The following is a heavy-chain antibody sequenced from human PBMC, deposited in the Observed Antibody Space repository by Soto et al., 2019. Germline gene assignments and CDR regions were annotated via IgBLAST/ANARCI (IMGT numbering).Heavy chain of an antibody. CDR2: IFYGGNT. CDR1: DGSITSSNNF. J-gene: IGHJ4*01. Sequence: SETLSLTCTVSDGSITSSNNFWGWIRQPPGKGLEWIGSIFYGGNTYYNPSLKSRVTMSVDTFKNQFSLRLSSVTAADTAVYFSAIRYYWDYGRNYHTFDSWGQRTLVTVSS. CDR3: AIRYYWDYGRNYHTFDS. V-gene: IGHV4-39*01. D-gene: IGHD3-10*01.